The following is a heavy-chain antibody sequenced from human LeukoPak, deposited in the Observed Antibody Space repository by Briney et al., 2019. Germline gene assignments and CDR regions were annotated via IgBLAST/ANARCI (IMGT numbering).Heavy chain of an antibody. V-gene: IGHV4-34*01. CDR2: INHSGST. CDR1: GLTFSNAW. Sequence: PGGSLRLSCAVSGLTFSNAWMSWVRQAPGKGVEWIGEINHSGSTNYNSSLKSRVTISVDTSKNQFSLKLSSVTAADTAVYYCARKSVRGLEFWGQGTLVTVSS. D-gene: IGHD2/OR15-2a*01. J-gene: IGHJ4*02. CDR3: ARKSVRGLEF.